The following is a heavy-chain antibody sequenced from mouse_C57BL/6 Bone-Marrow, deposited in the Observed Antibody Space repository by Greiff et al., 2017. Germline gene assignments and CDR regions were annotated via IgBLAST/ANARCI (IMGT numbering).Heavy chain of an antibody. CDR2: IDPSDSYT. D-gene: IGHD2-4*01. V-gene: IGHV1-59*01. CDR1: GYTFTSYW. J-gene: IGHJ3*01. CDR3: ARDDYSFPFAY. Sequence: QVQLQQPGAELVRPGTSVKLSCKASGYTFTSYWMHWVKQRPGQGLEWIGVIDPSDSYTNYNQKFKGKATLTVDTSSSTAYMQLSSLTSEDSAVYYCARDDYSFPFAYWGHGALVTVS.